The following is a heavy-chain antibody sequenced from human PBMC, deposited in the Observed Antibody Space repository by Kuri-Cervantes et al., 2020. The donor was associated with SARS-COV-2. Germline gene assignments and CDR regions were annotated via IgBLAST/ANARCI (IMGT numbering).Heavy chain of an antibody. J-gene: IGHJ4*02. V-gene: IGHV4-38-2*02. D-gene: IGHD3-3*01. CDR3: ARDPSRGVRWSGYPNYFDY. Sequence: SETLSLTCSVSGYSITTEYYWGWARQPPGKGLEWIGSVYHSGSSSYYNPSLKSRVTISVDTSKNQFSLKLSSVTAADTAVYYCARDPSRGVRWSGYPNYFDYWGQGTLVTVSS. CDR1: GYSITTEYY. CDR2: VYHSGSSS.